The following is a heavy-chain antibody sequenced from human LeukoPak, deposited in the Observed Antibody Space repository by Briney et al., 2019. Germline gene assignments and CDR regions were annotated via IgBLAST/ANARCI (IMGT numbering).Heavy chain of an antibody. V-gene: IGHV4-59*08. D-gene: IGHD6-13*01. J-gene: IGHJ6*02. CDR3: ARQPSIAAAGHTYYYYYGMDV. CDR2: IYYSGST. CDR1: GGSISSYY. Sequence: PSETLSLTCTVSGGSISSYYWSWIRQPPGKGLEWIGYIYYSGSTNYNPSLKSRVTISVDTSKNQFSLKLSSVTAADTAVYYCARQPSIAAAGHTYYYYYGMDVWGQGATVTVSS.